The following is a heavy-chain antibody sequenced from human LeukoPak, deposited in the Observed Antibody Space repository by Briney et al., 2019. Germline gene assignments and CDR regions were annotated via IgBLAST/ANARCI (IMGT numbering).Heavy chain of an antibody. J-gene: IGHJ4*02. CDR2: ISSSSSYI. D-gene: IGHD1-1*01. V-gene: IGHV3-21*01. CDR1: GFTFSSYS. CDR3: ARFTPREQYIDY. Sequence: GGSLRLSCAASGFTFSSYSTNWVRQAPGKGLEWVSSISSSSSYIYYADSVKGRFTISRDNAKNSLYLQMNSLRAEDTAVYYCARFTPREQYIDYWGQGTLVTVSS.